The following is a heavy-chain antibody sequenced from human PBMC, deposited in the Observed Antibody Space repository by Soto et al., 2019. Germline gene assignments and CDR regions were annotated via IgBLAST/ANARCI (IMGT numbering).Heavy chain of an antibody. J-gene: IGHJ3*02. D-gene: IGHD3-22*01. CDR2: IYYSGST. Sequence: SETLSLTCSVSGGSISSYYWTWIRQPPGKGLEWIGYIYYSGSTNYNPSLKSRVTISVDTSKNQFSLKLSSVTAADTAVYYCARHVGYDSSGYPRNAFDIWGQGTMVTVSS. CDR1: GGSISSYY. CDR3: ARHVGYDSSGYPRNAFDI. V-gene: IGHV4-59*08.